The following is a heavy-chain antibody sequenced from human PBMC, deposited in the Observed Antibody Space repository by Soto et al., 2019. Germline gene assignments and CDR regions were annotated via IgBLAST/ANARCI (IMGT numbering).Heavy chain of an antibody. V-gene: IGHV3-23*01. CDR3: AKDMRSGYSYGYSDY. D-gene: IGHD5-18*01. J-gene: IGHJ4*02. Sequence: GGSPRISCAASGFTFSSYAMSWVRQAPGKGLEWVSAISGSGGSTYYADSVKGRFTISRDNSKNTLYLQMNSLRAEDTAVYYCAKDMRSGYSYGYSDYWGQGTLVTVSS. CDR2: ISGSGGST. CDR1: GFTFSSYA.